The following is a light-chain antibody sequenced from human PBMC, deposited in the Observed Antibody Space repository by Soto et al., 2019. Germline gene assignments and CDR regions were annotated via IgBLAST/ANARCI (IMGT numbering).Light chain of an antibody. Sequence: SYELTQPPSVSVAPGQTATITCGGDYIGSETVHWYQQKPGQAPVLVVYDDSDRPSGITARFSGSNSGNTATLTISRVEAGDESDYYCQVWDTTSDHRYVFGTGTKLTVL. CDR2: DDS. CDR1: YIGSET. J-gene: IGLJ1*01. V-gene: IGLV3-21*02. CDR3: QVWDTTSDHRYV.